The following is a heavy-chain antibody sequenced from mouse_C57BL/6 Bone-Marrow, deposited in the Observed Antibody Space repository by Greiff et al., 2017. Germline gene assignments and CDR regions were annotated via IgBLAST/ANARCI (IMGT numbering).Heavy chain of an antibody. J-gene: IGHJ4*01. CDR1: GFTFSSYG. CDR3: ARRVYDDYDGLIDY. V-gene: IGHV5-6*02. CDR2: ISSGCGCT. Sequence: EVKLVESGGDLVKPGGSLKLSCAASGFTFSSYGMSWVRQTPGKRLEWIATISSGCGCTYYHDKVKGQFTMSRDNAKKTPYLQMSSLKSEDTAMYDCARRVYDDYDGLIDYWGQGTSVTVSS. D-gene: IGHD2-4*01.